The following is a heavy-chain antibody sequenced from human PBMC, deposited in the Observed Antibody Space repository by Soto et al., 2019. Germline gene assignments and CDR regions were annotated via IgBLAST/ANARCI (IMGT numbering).Heavy chain of an antibody. CDR1: CYTFTSYG. Sequence: QVQLVQSGAEVKKPGASVKVSCKASCYTFTSYGISWVRQAPGQGLEWMGWISAYNGNTNYAQKLQGRVTMTTDTSTSTAYMELRSLRSDDTAVYYCAREDCSSTSCYDYYYYGMDVWGQGTTVTVSS. V-gene: IGHV1-18*04. CDR2: ISAYNGNT. D-gene: IGHD2-2*01. J-gene: IGHJ6*02. CDR3: AREDCSSTSCYDYYYYGMDV.